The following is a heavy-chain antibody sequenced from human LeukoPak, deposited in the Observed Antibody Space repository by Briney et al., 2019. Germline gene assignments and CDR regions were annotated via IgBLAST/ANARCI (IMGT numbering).Heavy chain of an antibody. Sequence: SETLSLTCAVYGGSFSGYYWSWIRQPPGKGLEWIGEINHSGSTNYNPSLKSRVTISVDTTKNQFSLKLSFVTAADTAVYYCARTSILDIAAAGSLNTFDYWGQGTLVTVSS. CDR1: GGSFSGYY. D-gene: IGHD6-13*01. J-gene: IGHJ4*02. CDR3: ARTSILDIAAAGSLNTFDY. V-gene: IGHV4-34*01. CDR2: INHSGST.